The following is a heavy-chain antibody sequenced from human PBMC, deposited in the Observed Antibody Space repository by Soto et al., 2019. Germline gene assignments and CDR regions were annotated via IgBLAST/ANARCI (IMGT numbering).Heavy chain of an antibody. D-gene: IGHD5-18*01. CDR3: VTLGSTYGNSCDN. CDR1: GGSIRGGGHY. J-gene: IGHJ4*02. CDR2: INYSGST. V-gene: IGHV4-31*03. Sequence: QVQLQESGPGLVEPSQTLSLTCTVSGGSIRGGGHYWTWIRHRPGKGLECIGYINYSGSTYYNPSLRSRVTISVDTSQGQISLKLSSVTAADTALYYCVTLGSTYGNSCDNWGQGTLVTVSS.